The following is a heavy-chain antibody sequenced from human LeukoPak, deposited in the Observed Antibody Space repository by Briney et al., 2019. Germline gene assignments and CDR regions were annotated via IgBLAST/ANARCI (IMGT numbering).Heavy chain of an antibody. J-gene: IGHJ5*02. V-gene: IGHV4-34*01. CDR2: INHSGST. CDR3: ARGRYNWNYERVSNWFDP. CDR1: GGSFSGYY. D-gene: IGHD1-7*01. Sequence: PSETLSLTCAVYGGSFSGYYWSWIRQPPGKGLEWLGEINHSGSTKYTPPLKSRVTISVDKPKNKFSLNLSSVTAGDTAVYYCARGRYNWNYERVSNWFDPWGEETLVTVSS.